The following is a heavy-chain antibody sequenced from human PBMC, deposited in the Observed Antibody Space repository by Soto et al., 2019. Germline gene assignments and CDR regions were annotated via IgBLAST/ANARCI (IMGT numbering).Heavy chain of an antibody. J-gene: IGHJ4*02. D-gene: IGHD5-12*01. CDR3: AKEGDIVATMDPYFDY. CDR2: ISYDGSNK. V-gene: IGHV3-30*18. CDR1: GFTFSSYG. Sequence: QVQLVESGGGVVQPGRSLRLSCAASGFTFSSYGMHWVRQAPGKGLEWVAVISYDGSNKCYADSVKGRFTISRDNSKNTFTQKMNSLRAEETAVYYCAKEGDIVATMDPYFDYWGQGTLVTVSS.